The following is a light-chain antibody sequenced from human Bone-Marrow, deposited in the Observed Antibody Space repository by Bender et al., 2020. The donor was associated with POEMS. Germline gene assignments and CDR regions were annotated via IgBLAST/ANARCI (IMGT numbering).Light chain of an antibody. Sequence: QSVLTQPPSASGTPGQSVTISCSGTSSNFGNNAANWYQHVPGTAPKLLISSNNQRPSGVPDRFSASTSGASASLAISGLHSDDEADYYCSSWDDSLNGWVFGGGTKLTVL. V-gene: IGLV1-44*01. CDR3: SSWDDSLNGWV. J-gene: IGLJ3*02. CDR1: SSNFGNNA. CDR2: SNN.